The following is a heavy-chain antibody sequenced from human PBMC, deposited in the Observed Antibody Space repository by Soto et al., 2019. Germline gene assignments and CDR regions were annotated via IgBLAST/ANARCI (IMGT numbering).Heavy chain of an antibody. CDR1: GFSLSTIGVG. CDR2: IYWDDDK. J-gene: IGHJ3*02. Sequence: QITLKESGPTLVKPAQTLTLTCTISGFSLSTIGVGVGWIRQPPGKALEWLALIYWDDDKRYSPSLKSRLTITKDTSENQVVLRMTNMDPVDTATYYCAHRLTSPYYDDGSDHPHVFDIRGQGTVVTVSS. CDR3: AHRLTSPYYDDGSDHPHVFDI. V-gene: IGHV2-5*02. D-gene: IGHD3-22*01.